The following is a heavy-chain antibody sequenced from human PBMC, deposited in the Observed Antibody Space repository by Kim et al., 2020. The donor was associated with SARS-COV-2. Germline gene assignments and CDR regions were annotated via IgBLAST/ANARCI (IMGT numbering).Heavy chain of an antibody. CDR2: TYYRSKWYN. CDR3: ARIYGLTERL. Sequence: SQTLSLTCAISGDSVSSDSGVWNWIRQSPSRGLEWLGRTYYRSKWYNDYAVSVKSRIAINPDTSKNQFSLQLASVTPEDTAVYYCARIYGLTERLWGQGTLVTVSS. V-gene: IGHV6-1*01. CDR1: GDSVSSDSGV. J-gene: IGHJ4*02. D-gene: IGHD4-17*01.